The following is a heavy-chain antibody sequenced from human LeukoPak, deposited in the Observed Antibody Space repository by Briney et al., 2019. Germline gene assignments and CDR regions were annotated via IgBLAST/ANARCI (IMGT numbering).Heavy chain of an antibody. CDR2: ISAYNGNT. Sequence: ASVKVSCKASGYTFTSYGISWVRQAPGQGLEWMGWISAYNGNTNYAQKLQGRVTMTTDTSTSTAYMELRSLRSDDTAVYYCARPLRTVGYCSSTSCLDYYYYGMYVWGQGTTVTVSS. J-gene: IGHJ6*02. D-gene: IGHD2-2*01. CDR3: ARPLRTVGYCSSTSCLDYYYYGMYV. V-gene: IGHV1-18*01. CDR1: GYTFTSYG.